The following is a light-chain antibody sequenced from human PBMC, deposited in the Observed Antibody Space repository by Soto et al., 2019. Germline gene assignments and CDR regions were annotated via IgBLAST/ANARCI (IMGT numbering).Light chain of an antibody. CDR1: QDVSRY. CDR3: QQLNSYVFA. J-gene: IGKJ3*01. CDR2: AAS. Sequence: DIQLNQSPSFLSASVGDRVTITCRASQDVSRYLAWYQQKPGKAPNLLIYAASTLRSGVPSRFSGSGSETEFTLTISSLQPEDFATYYCQQLNSYVFAFGPGTKVDIK. V-gene: IGKV1-9*01.